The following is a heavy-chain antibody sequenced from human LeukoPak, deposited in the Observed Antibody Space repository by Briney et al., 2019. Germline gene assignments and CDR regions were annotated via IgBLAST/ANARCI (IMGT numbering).Heavy chain of an antibody. CDR2: ISSSASSI. CDR1: GFTFSHYE. J-gene: IGHJ4*02. D-gene: IGHD6-19*01. CDR3: ARRPNSSGWIYYFDY. Sequence: GGSLRLSCAASGFTFSHYEMTWVRQAPGKGLEWLSYISSSASSIYYADSVKGRFTISRDNAKKSVYLQVNSLRAEDTAVYYCARRPNSSGWIYYFDYWGQGTLVTVSS. V-gene: IGHV3-48*03.